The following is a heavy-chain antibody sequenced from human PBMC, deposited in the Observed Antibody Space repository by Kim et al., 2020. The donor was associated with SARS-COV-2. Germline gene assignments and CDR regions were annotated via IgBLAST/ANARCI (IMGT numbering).Heavy chain of an antibody. V-gene: IGHV4-30-4*01. Sequence: SETLSLTCTVSGGSISSGDYYWSWIRQPPGKGLEWIGYIYYSGSTYYNPSLKSRVTISVDTSKNQFSLKLSSVTAADTAVYYCARGARYFDWLLPAYYFDYWGQGTLVTVSS. CDR1: GGSISSGDYY. CDR2: IYYSGST. D-gene: IGHD3-9*01. J-gene: IGHJ4*02. CDR3: ARGARYFDWLLPAYYFDY.